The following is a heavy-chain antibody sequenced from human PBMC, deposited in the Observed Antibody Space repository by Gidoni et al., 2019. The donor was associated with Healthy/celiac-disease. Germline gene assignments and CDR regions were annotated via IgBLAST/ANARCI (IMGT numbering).Heavy chain of an antibody. J-gene: IGHJ6*02. CDR1: GFTFSSYP. CDR2: ISGSGGST. V-gene: IGHV3-23*01. CDR3: AKVEELDGDYPYYYYGMDV. D-gene: IGHD4-17*01. Sequence: EVQLLESGGGLVQPGGSLRLSCAAPGFTFSSYPMRWVRQAPGKGLEWVSAISGSGGSTYYADSVKGRFTISRDNSKNTLYLQMNSLRAEDTAVYYCAKVEELDGDYPYYYYGMDVWGQGTTVTVSS.